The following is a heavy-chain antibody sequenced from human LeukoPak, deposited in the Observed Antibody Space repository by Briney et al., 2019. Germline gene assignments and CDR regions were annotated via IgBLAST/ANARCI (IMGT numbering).Heavy chain of an antibody. D-gene: IGHD3-22*01. CDR3: AREADYYDSSGYYFDY. CDR1: GGSISSYY. CDR2: IKQDGSEK. Sequence: ETLSLTCTVSGGSISSYYWSWVRQAPGKGLEWVANIKQDGSEKYYVDSVKGRFTISRDNAKNSLYLQMNSLRAEDTAVYYCAREADYYDSSGYYFDYWGQGTLVTVSS. J-gene: IGHJ4*02. V-gene: IGHV3-7*01.